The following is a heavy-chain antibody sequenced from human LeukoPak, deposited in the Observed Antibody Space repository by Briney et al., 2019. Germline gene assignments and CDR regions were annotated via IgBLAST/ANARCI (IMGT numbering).Heavy chain of an antibody. CDR1: GGSISSYY. CDR2: IYYSGST. Sequence: SETLSHTCTVSGGSISSYYWSWIRQPPGKGLEWIGYIYYSGSTNYNPSLKSRVTISVDTSKNQFSLKLSSVTAADTAVYYCARAGGWLQNDYWGQGTLVTVSS. V-gene: IGHV4-59*01. J-gene: IGHJ4*02. CDR3: ARAGGWLQNDY. D-gene: IGHD5-24*01.